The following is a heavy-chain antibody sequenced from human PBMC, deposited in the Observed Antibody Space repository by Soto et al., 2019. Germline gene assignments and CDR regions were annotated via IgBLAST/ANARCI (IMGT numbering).Heavy chain of an antibody. CDR2: ISAYNGNT. D-gene: IGHD2-15*01. V-gene: IGHV1-18*01. Sequence: GASVKVSCKASGYTFTSYGISWVRQAPGQGLEWMGWISAYNGNTNYAQKLQGRVTMTTDTSTSTAYMELRSLRSDDTAVYYCARSVVVVAATWASLGHWYFDPWGRGTLVTVSS. CDR3: ARSVVVVAATWASLGHWYFDP. J-gene: IGHJ2*01. CDR1: GYTFTSYG.